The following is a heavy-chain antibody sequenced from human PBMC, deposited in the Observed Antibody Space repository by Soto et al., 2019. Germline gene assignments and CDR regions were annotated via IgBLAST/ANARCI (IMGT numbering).Heavy chain of an antibody. CDR3: ARGDTIFGVVIPNYYYGMDV. D-gene: IGHD3-3*01. CDR1: GYTFTGYY. Sequence: GASVKVSCKASGYTFTGYYMHWVRQAPGQGLEWMGWINPNSGGTNYAQKFQGRVTMTRDTSISTAYMELSRLRSDDTAVYYCARGDTIFGVVIPNYYYGMDVWGQGTTVTVPS. V-gene: IGHV1-2*02. CDR2: INPNSGGT. J-gene: IGHJ6*02.